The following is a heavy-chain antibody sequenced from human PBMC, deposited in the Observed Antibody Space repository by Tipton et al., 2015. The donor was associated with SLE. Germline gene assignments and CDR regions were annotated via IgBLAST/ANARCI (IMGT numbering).Heavy chain of an antibody. CDR1: GFTLSDYD. D-gene: IGHD3-10*01. V-gene: IGHV1-46*01. Sequence: QLVQSGPEVKKPGASVKVSCKASGFTLSDYDVNWVRHVTGQGLEWMGWMSPSGGSTSYAQKFQGRVTMTRDTSTSTVYMELSSLRSDDTAVYYCAREAVRGVMDWFDPWGQGTLVTVSS. J-gene: IGHJ5*01. CDR3: AREAVRGVMDWFDP. CDR2: MSPSGGST.